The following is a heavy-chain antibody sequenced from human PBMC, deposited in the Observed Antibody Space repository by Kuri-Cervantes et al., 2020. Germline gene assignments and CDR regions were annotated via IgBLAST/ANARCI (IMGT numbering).Heavy chain of an antibody. CDR2: MNPNSGNT. CDR1: GYTFTSYD. D-gene: IGHD6-25*01. J-gene: IGHJ3*02. Sequence: ASVKVSCKASGYTFTSYDINWVRQATGQGLEWMGWMNPNSGNTGYAQKFQGRVTITADESTSTAYMELSSLRSEDTAVYYCARSGQGPSGAFDIWGQGTMVTVSS. V-gene: IGHV1-8*01. CDR3: ARSGQGPSGAFDI.